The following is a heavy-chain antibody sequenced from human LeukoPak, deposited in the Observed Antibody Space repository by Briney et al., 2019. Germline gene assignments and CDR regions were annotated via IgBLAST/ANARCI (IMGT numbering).Heavy chain of an antibody. J-gene: IGHJ2*01. Sequence: SETLSRTRTVSGGSNSSSSYYGGWIRQPPGKWLECIGGIYYSGNTYYNPSLKSRVTISVDTSKNQIFLKRSCVTAADTSVYYCARSGRDLAAWGRYWYFDLWGRGILVTV. D-gene: IGHD6-6*01. CDR2: IYYSGNT. CDR3: ARSGRDLAAWGRYWYFDL. V-gene: IGHV4-39*01. CDR1: GGSNSSSSYY.